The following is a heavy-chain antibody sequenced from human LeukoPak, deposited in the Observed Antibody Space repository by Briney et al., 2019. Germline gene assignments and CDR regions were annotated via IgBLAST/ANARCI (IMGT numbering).Heavy chain of an antibody. CDR1: GFTFTSFG. CDR3: AKDLMSIKALIPWDY. Sequence: GGSLRLSCAASGFTFTSFGMHWVRQAPGKGLEWVAFIRNDGDVIYYAESVKGRFTISRDNSKKAVYLQLNSLRAEDTAVYYCAKDLMSIKALIPWDYWGQGTLVTVSP. CDR2: IRNDGDVI. J-gene: IGHJ4*02. V-gene: IGHV3-30*02. D-gene: IGHD2-21*01.